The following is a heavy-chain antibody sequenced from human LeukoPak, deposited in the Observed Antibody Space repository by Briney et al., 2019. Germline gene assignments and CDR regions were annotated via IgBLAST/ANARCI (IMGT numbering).Heavy chain of an antibody. CDR1: GFTFSSYS. CDR3: ARDAVAAAGSEDYFDY. CDR2: ISSSSSYI. Sequence: PGESLRLSCAASGFTFSSYSMNWVRQAPGKGLEWVSSISSSSSYIYYADSVRGRFTISRDNAKNSLYVQMNSLRAEDTAVYYCARDAVAAAGSEDYFDYWGQGTLVTVPS. V-gene: IGHV3-21*01. D-gene: IGHD6-13*01. J-gene: IGHJ4*02.